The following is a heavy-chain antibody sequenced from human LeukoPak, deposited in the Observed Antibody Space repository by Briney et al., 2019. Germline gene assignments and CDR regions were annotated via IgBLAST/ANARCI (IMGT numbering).Heavy chain of an antibody. D-gene: IGHD3-10*01. CDR3: ARDSRVVRGVISSSLIWYFDL. V-gene: IGHV1-18*01. J-gene: IGHJ2*01. CDR1: GYTFTSYG. CDR2: ISAYNGNT. Sequence: GASVKVSCKASGYTFTSYGISWVRQAPGQGREWMGWISAYNGNTNYAQKLQGRVTMTTDTSTSTAYMELRSLRSDDTAVYYCARDSRVVRGVISSSLIWYFDLWGRGTLVTVSS.